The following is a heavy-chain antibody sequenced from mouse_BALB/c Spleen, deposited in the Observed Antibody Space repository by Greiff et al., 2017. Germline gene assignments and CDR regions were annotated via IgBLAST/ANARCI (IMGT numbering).Heavy chain of an antibody. CDR3: ARKELYYDYAMDY. CDR2: INPSTGYT. V-gene: IGHV1-7*01. CDR1: GYTFTSYW. Sequence: VQLQESGAELAKPGASVKMSCKASGYTFTSYWMHWVKQRPGQGLEWIGYINPSTGYTEYNQKFKDKATLTADKSSSTAYMQLSSLTSEDSAVYYCARKELYYDYAMDYWGQGTSVTVSS. J-gene: IGHJ4*01. D-gene: IGHD2-1*01.